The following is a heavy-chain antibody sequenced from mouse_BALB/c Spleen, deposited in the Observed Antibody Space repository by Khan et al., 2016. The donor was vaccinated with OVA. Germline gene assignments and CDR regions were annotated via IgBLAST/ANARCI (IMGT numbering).Heavy chain of an antibody. D-gene: IGHD2-5*01. J-gene: IGHJ4*01. Sequence: QVELEESGPELKKPGATVMISCKASGYTFTTSGIQWVKKMPGKGLKWIGWINPHSGETNYTEDFKGQSAFSLDISANTAYIQLSNLKIEDTATYVCSGVGAGYYRNAGGALEYGGQGTSVTVSS. CDR1: GYTFTTSG. CDR2: INPHSGET. V-gene: IGHV9-4*02. CDR3: SGVGAGYYRNAGGALEY.